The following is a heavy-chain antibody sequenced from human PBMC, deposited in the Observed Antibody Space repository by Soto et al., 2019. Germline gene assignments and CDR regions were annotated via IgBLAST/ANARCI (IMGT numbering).Heavy chain of an antibody. J-gene: IGHJ4*02. CDR2: IFSGGST. V-gene: IGHV3-66*01. CDR1: GFTVSSNY. Sequence: GFTVSSNYMSWVRQAPGKGLEWVSVIFSGGSTYYADYVKGRFTIFRDNSKNTLYLQMNSLRAEDTAVYYCARDLYPFDYWGQGTLVTVSS. CDR3: ARDLYPFDY. D-gene: IGHD2-15*01.